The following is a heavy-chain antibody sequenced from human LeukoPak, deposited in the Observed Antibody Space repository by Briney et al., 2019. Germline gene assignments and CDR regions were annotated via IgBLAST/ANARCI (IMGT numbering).Heavy chain of an antibody. D-gene: IGHD3-3*01. Sequence: GASVKVSCKASGYTFTTYGISWVRQAPGQGLEWMGWISAYSGSTNYAQKFQGRVTITTDTSTSTAYMELTSLRSDDTAVYYCARDSHRSTIFGVIIPLGFDYWGQGTLVTVSS. V-gene: IGHV1-18*01. CDR3: ARDSHRSTIFGVIIPLGFDY. J-gene: IGHJ4*02. CDR1: GYTFTTYG. CDR2: ISAYSGST.